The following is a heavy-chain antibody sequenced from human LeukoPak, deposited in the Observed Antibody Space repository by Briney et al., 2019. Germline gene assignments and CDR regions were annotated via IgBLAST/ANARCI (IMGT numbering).Heavy chain of an antibody. Sequence: SGGSLRLSCIASGFSFSGHWMHWARQLPGKGLVWVSRISPTGSTTSYVDSVKGRFTVSRDNAKNTLYLQVNNLRAEDTAVYYCARGPNSNWSGLDFWGQGTLLTVSS. CDR2: ISPTGSTT. J-gene: IGHJ4*02. CDR3: ARGPNSNWSGLDF. D-gene: IGHD6-6*01. V-gene: IGHV3-74*01. CDR1: GFSFSGHW.